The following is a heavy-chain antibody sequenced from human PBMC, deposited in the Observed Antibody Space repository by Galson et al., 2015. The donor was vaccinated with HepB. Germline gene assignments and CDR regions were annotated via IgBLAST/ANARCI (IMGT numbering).Heavy chain of an antibody. CDR1: GFTFSSYA. Sequence: SLRLSCAASGFTFSSYAMHWVRQAPGKGLEWVAVISYDGSNKYYADSVKGRFTISRDNSKNTLYLQMNSLRAEDTAVYYCARVSTVLGFDYWGQGTLVTVSS. CDR3: ARVSTVLGFDY. J-gene: IGHJ4*02. V-gene: IGHV3-30*04. D-gene: IGHD3-3*02. CDR2: ISYDGSNK.